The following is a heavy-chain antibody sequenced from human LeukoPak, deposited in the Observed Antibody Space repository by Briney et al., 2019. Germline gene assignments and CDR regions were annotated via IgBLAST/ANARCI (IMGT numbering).Heavy chain of an antibody. CDR2: INSDGSST. J-gene: IGHJ3*02. CDR3: ARVRGYCSGGSCYRDLAFDI. D-gene: IGHD2-15*01. Sequence: PGGSLRLSCAASGFTFSIYWMHWVRQAPGKGLVWVSRINSDGSSTSYADSVKGRFTISRDNAKNTLYLQMNSLRAEDTAVYYCARVRGYCSGGSCYRDLAFDIWGQGTMVTVSS. CDR1: GFTFSIYW. V-gene: IGHV3-74*01.